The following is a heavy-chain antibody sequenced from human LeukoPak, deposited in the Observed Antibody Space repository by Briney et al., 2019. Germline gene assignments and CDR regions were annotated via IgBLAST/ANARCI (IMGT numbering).Heavy chain of an antibody. CDR3: ARDLGTVTTFYDY. V-gene: IGHV3-23*01. Sequence: GGSLRLSCAASGFTFSSYAMSWVRQAPGKGLEWVSAISGSGGSTYYADSVKGRFTISRDNSKNTLYLQMNSLRVEDTAVYYCARDLGTVTTFYDYRGQGSLVTVSS. CDR2: ISGSGGST. J-gene: IGHJ4*02. D-gene: IGHD4-17*01. CDR1: GFTFSSYA.